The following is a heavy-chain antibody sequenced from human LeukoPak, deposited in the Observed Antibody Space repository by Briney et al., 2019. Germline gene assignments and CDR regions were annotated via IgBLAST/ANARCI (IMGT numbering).Heavy chain of an antibody. Sequence: PGGSLRLSCAASGLTFSSHWMHWVRQAPGKGLVWVSRITNDGSSTTYADSVKGRFTISRDNSKNTLYLQMNSLRDEDTAVYYCAKDPYSGSFEYFQHWGQGTLVTVSS. D-gene: IGHD1-26*01. J-gene: IGHJ1*01. V-gene: IGHV3-74*01. CDR1: GLTFSSHW. CDR3: AKDPYSGSFEYFQH. CDR2: ITNDGSST.